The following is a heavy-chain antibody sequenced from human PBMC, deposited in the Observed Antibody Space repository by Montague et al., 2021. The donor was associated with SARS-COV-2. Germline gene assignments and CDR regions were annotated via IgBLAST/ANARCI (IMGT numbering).Heavy chain of an antibody. J-gene: IGHJ4*02. CDR3: ATTPGRFGEFHFDY. D-gene: IGHD3-10*01. Sequence: SETLSLTCTVSGGSITNFFWNWIWQPPGKGLEWLGYIHSSGSTNYNPSLKSRVTISVDTSKSQFSLKLGSVTAADTAVYYCATTPGRFGEFHFDYWGQGTLVTVSS. V-gene: IGHV4-59*01. CDR2: IHSSGST. CDR1: GGSITNFF.